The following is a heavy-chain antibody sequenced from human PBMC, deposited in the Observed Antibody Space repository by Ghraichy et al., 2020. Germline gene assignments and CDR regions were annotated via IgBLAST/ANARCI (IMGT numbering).Heavy chain of an antibody. D-gene: IGHD2-15*01. CDR1: GFTYSSYW. J-gene: IGHJ5*02. CDR3: ARVWRELGYCSGGSCYGGVWFDP. V-gene: IGHV3-7*01. Sequence: GGSLRLSCAASGFTYSSYWMSWVRQAPGKGLEWVANIKQDGSEKYYVDSVKGRFTISRDNAKNSLYLQMNSLRAEDTAVYYCARVWRELGYCSGGSCYGGVWFDPWGQGTLVTVSS. CDR2: IKQDGSEK.